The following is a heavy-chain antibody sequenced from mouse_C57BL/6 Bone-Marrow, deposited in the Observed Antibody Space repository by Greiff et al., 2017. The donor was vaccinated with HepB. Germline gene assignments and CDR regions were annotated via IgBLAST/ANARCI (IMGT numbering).Heavy chain of an antibody. CDR3: ARRDFYYYGSSPFAY. J-gene: IGHJ3*01. CDR2: INPNNGGT. Sequence: EVQLQQSGPELVKPGASVKISCKASGYTFTDYYMNWVKQSHGKSLEWIGDINPNNGGTSYNQKFKGKATLTVDKSSSTAYMELRSLTSEDSAVYYCARRDFYYYGSSPFAYWGQGTLVTVSA. D-gene: IGHD1-1*01. V-gene: IGHV1-26*01. CDR1: GYTFTDYY.